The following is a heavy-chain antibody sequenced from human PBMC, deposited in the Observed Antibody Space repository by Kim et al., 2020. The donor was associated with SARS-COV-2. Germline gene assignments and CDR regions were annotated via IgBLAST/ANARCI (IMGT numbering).Heavy chain of an antibody. CDR3: TRDLDELLWFGESNFDY. Sequence: GGSLRLSCTASGFTFGDYAMSWVRQAPGKGLEWVGFIRSKAYGGTTEYAASVKGRFTISRDDSKSIAYLQMNSLKTEDTAVYYCTRDLDELLWFGESNFDYWGQGTLVTVSS. CDR2: IRSKAYGGTT. J-gene: IGHJ4*02. D-gene: IGHD3-10*01. CDR1: GFTFGDYA. V-gene: IGHV3-49*04.